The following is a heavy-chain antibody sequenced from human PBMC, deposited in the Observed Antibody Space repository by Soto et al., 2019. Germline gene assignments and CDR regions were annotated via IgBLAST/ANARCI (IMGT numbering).Heavy chain of an antibody. Sequence: SETLSLTCTVSGGSISSYYWSWIRQPPGKGLEWIGYIYYSGSTNYNPSLKSRVTISVDTSKNQFSLKLSSVTAADTAVYYCARHVRGGAAASLRNGVDYWGQGTLVTVSS. CDR2: IYYSGST. J-gene: IGHJ4*02. CDR1: GGSISSYY. V-gene: IGHV4-59*08. D-gene: IGHD2-2*01. CDR3: ARHVRGGAAASLRNGVDY.